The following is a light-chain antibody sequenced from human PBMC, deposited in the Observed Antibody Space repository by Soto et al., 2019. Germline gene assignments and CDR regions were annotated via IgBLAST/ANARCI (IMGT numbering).Light chain of an antibody. V-gene: IGKV1-39*01. CDR2: GAS. J-gene: IGKJ1*01. CDR1: QTITTY. Sequence: DIQMTQSPSSLSASVGDRVTISCRASQTITTYLNWYQQKPGKAPQLLIYGASILQSGVPSRFTGSGSGTDFTLTLRSLQPDDFATYHCQQTHSTPWTFGQGTKVEIK. CDR3: QQTHSTPWT.